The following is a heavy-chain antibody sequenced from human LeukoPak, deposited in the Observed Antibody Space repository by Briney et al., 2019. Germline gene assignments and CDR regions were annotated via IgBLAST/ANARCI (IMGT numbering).Heavy chain of an antibody. V-gene: IGHV4-31*03. CDR1: GGCISSGGYY. CDR3: ARGASILPFDY. Sequence: PSQTLSLTCTVSGGCISSGGYYWSWIRPHPGKGLEWIGYIYYSGSTYYNPSLKSRVTISVDTSKNQFSLKLSSVTAADTAVYYCARGASILPFDYWGQGTLVTVSS. CDR2: IYYSGST. J-gene: IGHJ4*02.